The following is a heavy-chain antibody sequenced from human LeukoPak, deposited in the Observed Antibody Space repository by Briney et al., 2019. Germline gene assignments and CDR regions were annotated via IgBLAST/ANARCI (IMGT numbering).Heavy chain of an antibody. V-gene: IGHV3-53*01. CDR3: ARCGVDYYYYYMDV. Sequence: GGSLRLSCAASGFTVSSDYMSWVRQAPGKGLEWVSVIYSGGSTYYADSVKGRFTISRDNSKNTLYLQMNSLRAEDTAVYYCARCGVDYYYYYMDVWGKGTTVTVSS. CDR2: IYSGGST. D-gene: IGHD3-3*01. CDR1: GFTVSSDY. J-gene: IGHJ6*03.